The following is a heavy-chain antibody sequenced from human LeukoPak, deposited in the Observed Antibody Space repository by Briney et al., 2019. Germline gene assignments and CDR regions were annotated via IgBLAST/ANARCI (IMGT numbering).Heavy chain of an antibody. D-gene: IGHD3-22*01. V-gene: IGHV1-69*01. CDR1: GGTFSSYA. Sequence: ASXKVXCKASGGTFSSYAFSWVRQAPGQGLEWMGGIIPIVGTTNYAQMFQGRVTITADESTSTAYMELSSLRSEDTAVYYCARGGYYYDSSGYSHLPDYWGQGTLVTVSA. CDR3: ARGGYYYDSSGYSHLPDY. J-gene: IGHJ4*02. CDR2: IIPIVGTT.